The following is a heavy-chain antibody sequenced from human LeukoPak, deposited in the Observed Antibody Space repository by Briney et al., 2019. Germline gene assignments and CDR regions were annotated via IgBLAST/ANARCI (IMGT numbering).Heavy chain of an antibody. CDR2: IRYDGSKQ. CDR3: TKDRAYGGNSVGY. J-gene: IGHJ4*02. CDR1: GFTFSNSG. D-gene: IGHD4-23*01. V-gene: IGHV3-30*02. Sequence: GGSLRLSCAASGFTFSNSGMRWVRQAPGKGLEWVAFIRYDGSKQYYADSVKGRFTISRDTSKNTLYLQIDSLRTEDTAVYYCTKDRAYGGNSVGYWGQGTLVTVSS.